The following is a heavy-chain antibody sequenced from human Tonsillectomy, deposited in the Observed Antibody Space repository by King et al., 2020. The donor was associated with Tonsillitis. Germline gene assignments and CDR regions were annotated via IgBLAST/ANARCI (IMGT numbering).Heavy chain of an antibody. V-gene: IGHV3-30*02. Sequence: VQLVESGGGVVQPGGSLRLSCTASGFTFSTYGMHWVRQAPGKGLEWAAFIRYDGSNKYYVDSVKGRFTISRDNSKNTLYLQMNSLRAEDTAAYYCVAPRSGDSYGFDAFDIWGQGTMVTVSS. D-gene: IGHD5-18*01. J-gene: IGHJ3*02. CDR3: VAPRSGDSYGFDAFDI. CDR1: GFTFSTYG. CDR2: IRYDGSNK.